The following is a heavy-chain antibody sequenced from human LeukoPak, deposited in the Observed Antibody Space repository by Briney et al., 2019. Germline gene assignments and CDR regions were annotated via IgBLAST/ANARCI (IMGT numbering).Heavy chain of an antibody. CDR2: ISGSGGST. Sequence: GGSLRLSCAASGFTFSSYAMSWVRQAPGKGLEWVSAISGSGGSTYYADSVKGRFTISRDNSKNTLSLQMNSLRAEDTAVYYCAKLINYYGSGSYWYFDLWGRGTLVTVSS. D-gene: IGHD3-10*01. V-gene: IGHV3-23*01. CDR3: AKLINYYGSGSYWYFDL. J-gene: IGHJ2*01. CDR1: GFTFSSYA.